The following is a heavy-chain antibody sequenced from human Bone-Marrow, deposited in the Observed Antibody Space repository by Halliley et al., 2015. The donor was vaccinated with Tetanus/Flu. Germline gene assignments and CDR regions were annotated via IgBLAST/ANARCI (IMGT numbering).Heavy chain of an antibody. V-gene: IGHV3-23*01. CDR3: AKDFQSTY. Sequence: PGKGVEWVSFFSFNGCPPYLAYSGKGRFTISRDNSKNTLYLHMTKLRDEDAAMYYCAKDFQSTYWGQGTLVTVSS. CDR2: FSFNGCPP. J-gene: IGHJ4*02.